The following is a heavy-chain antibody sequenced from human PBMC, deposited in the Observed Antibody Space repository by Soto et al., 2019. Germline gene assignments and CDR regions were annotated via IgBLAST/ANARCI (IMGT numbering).Heavy chain of an antibody. CDR3: ARGLNIVGP. CDR2: THHSGRT. J-gene: IGHJ5*02. Sequence: SETLSLTCIVSGGSMSSSNWWNWVRQPPGKGLEWIGETHHSGRTNYNPSLKSRVIISVDASKNQFSLKLSSVTAADTAVYYCARGLNIVGPWGQGTLVTVSS. D-gene: IGHD2-15*01. V-gene: IGHV4-4*02. CDR1: GGSMSSSNW.